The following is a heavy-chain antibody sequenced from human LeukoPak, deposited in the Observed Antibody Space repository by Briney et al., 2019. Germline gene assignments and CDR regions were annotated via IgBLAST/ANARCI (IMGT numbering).Heavy chain of an antibody. CDR1: GFTVSSNY. Sequence: GSLRLSCAASGFTVSSNYMSWVRQGPGKGLECVSVISNDGDTYYADSVKGRFTISRDSSKNTLYLQMNSLRGEDTAVYYCAKGRWGLTINNFDIWGQGTMVTVSS. J-gene: IGHJ3*02. D-gene: IGHD3-9*01. CDR2: ISNDGDT. V-gene: IGHV3-53*01. CDR3: AKGRWGLTINNFDI.